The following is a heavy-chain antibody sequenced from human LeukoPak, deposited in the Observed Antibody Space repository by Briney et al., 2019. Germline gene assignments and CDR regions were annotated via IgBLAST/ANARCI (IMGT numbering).Heavy chain of an antibody. V-gene: IGHV4-59*01. J-gene: IGHJ3*02. D-gene: IGHD3-22*01. CDR3: ARDMRYYYDSSGYYEHGFDI. Sequence: SETLSLTCTVSGGSISSYYWSWIRQPPGKGLEWIGYIHNSGSTYYNPSLKSRVTISVDTSKNQFSLRLSSVTAADTAVYYCARDMRYYYDSSGYYEHGFDIWGQGTMVTVSS. CDR2: IHNSGST. CDR1: GGSISSYY.